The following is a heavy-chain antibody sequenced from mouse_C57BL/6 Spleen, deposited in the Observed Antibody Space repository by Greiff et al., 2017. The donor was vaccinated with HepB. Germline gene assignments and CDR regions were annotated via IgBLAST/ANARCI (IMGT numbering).Heavy chain of an antibody. CDR3: APHYYGSQLLDY. CDR1: GYAFSSSW. V-gene: IGHV1-82*01. CDR2: IYPGDGDT. Sequence: QVQLKQSGPELVKPGASVKISCKASGYAFSSSWMNWVKQRPGKGLEWIGRIYPGDGDTNYNGKFKGKATLTADKSSSTAYMQLSSLTSEDSAVYFCAPHYYGSQLLDYWGQGTTLTVSS. J-gene: IGHJ2*01. D-gene: IGHD1-1*01.